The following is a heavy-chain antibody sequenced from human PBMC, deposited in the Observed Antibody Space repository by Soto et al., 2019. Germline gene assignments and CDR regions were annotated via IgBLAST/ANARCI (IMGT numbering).Heavy chain of an antibody. CDR3: ARAWGYSNAIDP. V-gene: IGHV1-18*01. D-gene: IGHD5-18*01. CDR1: GYTFTSYG. CDR2: ISAYNGKT. Sequence: QVQLVQSGAEVKKPGASVKVSCKASGYTFTSYGISWVRQASGQGLECMGWISAYNGKTNYAQKLQGRVIITTDTSTSTAYMELRNMRSHATAVDYRARAWGYSNAIDPWGQGTLVTGYS. J-gene: IGHJ5*02.